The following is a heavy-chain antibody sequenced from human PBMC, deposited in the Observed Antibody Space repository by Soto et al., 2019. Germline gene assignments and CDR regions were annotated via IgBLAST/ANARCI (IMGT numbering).Heavy chain of an antibody. J-gene: IGHJ2*01. CDR1: GYTLDTFG. CDR3: ARCYCSVGSCFTCWHFDL. CDR2: ISIEKGDT. D-gene: IGHD2-15*01. Sequence: QVQVVQSGAEVKKPGASVKVACKASGYTLDTFGMIWLRPAPGQGLEWMGWISIEKGDTNSAQKFQDRVSMTTDTSTSTAYMELRSLTSDYSAVYYCARCYCSVGSCFTCWHFDLWGRGTLVTVSS. V-gene: IGHV1-18*01.